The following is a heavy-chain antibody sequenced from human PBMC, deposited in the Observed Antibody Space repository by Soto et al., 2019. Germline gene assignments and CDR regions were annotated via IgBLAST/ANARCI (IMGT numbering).Heavy chain of an antibody. Sequence: QVQLQESGPGLIKPSETLSLTCTVSGGSVTSVIYHWTWIRQPPGKGLEWIGQTGSTNYNPSLKGRITISVDTSKNQFSLSLSSVTAADTAVYYCAVFKGGAGGNGYWGQGTQVTVSS. CDR3: AVFKGGAGGNGY. CDR1: GGSVTSVIYH. J-gene: IGHJ4*02. D-gene: IGHD2-8*02. CDR2: QTGST. V-gene: IGHV4-61*01.